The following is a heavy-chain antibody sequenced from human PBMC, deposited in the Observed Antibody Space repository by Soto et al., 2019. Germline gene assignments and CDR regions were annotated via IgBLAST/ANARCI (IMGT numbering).Heavy chain of an antibody. CDR1: GDSIGGVGY. Sequence: SSETLSLTCTVSGDSIGGVGYWSWIRQFPGRGLEWIGCISSSGSTYYNPALNNRISLSLDTSQNQFSLKLLSVTAADAAIYYCARSGVTGIVIPSHWFDPWGQGTLVTVSS. CDR2: ISSSGST. D-gene: IGHD2-21*02. CDR3: ARSGVTGIVIPSHWFDP. J-gene: IGHJ5*02. V-gene: IGHV4-31*03.